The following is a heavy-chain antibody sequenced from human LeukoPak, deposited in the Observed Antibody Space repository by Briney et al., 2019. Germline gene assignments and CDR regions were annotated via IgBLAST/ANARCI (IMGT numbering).Heavy chain of an antibody. Sequence: ASVKVSCKASGYTFTSYGISRVRQAPGQGLEWMGWISAYNGNTNYAQKLQGRVTMTTDTSTSTAYMELRSLRSDDTAVYYCARDFYSSSWYYRNWFDPWGQGTLVTVSS. CDR3: ARDFYSSSWYYRNWFDP. V-gene: IGHV1-18*01. D-gene: IGHD6-13*01. J-gene: IGHJ5*02. CDR2: ISAYNGNT. CDR1: GYTFTSYG.